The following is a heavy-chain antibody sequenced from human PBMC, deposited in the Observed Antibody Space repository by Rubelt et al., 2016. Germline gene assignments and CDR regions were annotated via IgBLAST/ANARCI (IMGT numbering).Heavy chain of an antibody. CDR1: GYSFTSYW. J-gene: IGHJ4*02. Sequence: EVQLVQSGAEVKKPGESLRISCKGSGYSFTSYWISWVRQMPGKGLEWMGRIDLSDSYTNYSPSFQGHATISADKSISTAYLQWSSLKASDTAMYYCAIYDFWSGYYLDYWGQGTLVTASS. CDR3: AIYDFWSGYYLDY. V-gene: IGHV5-10-1*03. D-gene: IGHD3-3*01. CDR2: IDLSDSYT.